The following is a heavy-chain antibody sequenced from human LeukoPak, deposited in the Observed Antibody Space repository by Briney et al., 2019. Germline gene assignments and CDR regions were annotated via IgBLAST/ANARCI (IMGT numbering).Heavy chain of an antibody. CDR1: GFTFSGYR. CDR3: ASGSTDY. J-gene: IGHJ4*02. V-gene: IGHV3-74*01. Sequence: GGSLRLSCAASGFTFSGYRMHWVRQAPGKGLVRVSRINSDGSSTSYADSVKGRFTISRDNAKNTLYLQMNSLRAEDTAVYYCASGSTDYWGQGTLVTVSS. CDR2: INSDGSST. D-gene: IGHD1-26*01.